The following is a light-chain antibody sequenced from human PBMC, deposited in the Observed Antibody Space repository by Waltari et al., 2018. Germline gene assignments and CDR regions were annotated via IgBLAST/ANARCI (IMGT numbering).Light chain of an antibody. CDR2: WAS. V-gene: IGKV4-1*01. J-gene: IGKJ4*01. CDR3: QQYYTTPLT. Sequence: DIMMTQSPESLAVSLGERATINSKSSQSVLYSSNNKNYLAWYQQKPGQPPILLIYWASTRESGVPDRFSGSGSGTDFTLTISSLQAEDVAVYYCQQYYTTPLTFGGGTKVEIK. CDR1: QSVLYSSNNKNY.